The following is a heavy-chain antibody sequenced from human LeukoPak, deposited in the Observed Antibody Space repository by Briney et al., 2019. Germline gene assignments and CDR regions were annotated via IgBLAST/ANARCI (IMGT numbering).Heavy chain of an antibody. CDR1: GFTFSSYG. CDR3: ASWDYYDSSGYYPSDY. V-gene: IGHV3-21*01. CDR2: ISSSSSYI. J-gene: IGHJ4*02. D-gene: IGHD3-22*01. Sequence: PGRSLRLSCAASGFTFSSYGMNWVHQAPGKGLEWVSSISSSSSYIYYADSVKGRFTISRDNAKNSLYLQMNSLRAEDTAVYYCASWDYYDSSGYYPSDYWGQGTLVTVSS.